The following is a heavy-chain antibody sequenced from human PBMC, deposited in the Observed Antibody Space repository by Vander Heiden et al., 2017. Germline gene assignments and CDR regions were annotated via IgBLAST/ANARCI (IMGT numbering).Heavy chain of an antibody. J-gene: IGHJ4*02. Sequence: QVQLQQWGAGLLKPSETLSLTCAVYGGSFSGYYWSWIRQPPGKGLEWIGEINHSGSTNYNPSLKSRVTISVDTSKNQFSLKLSSVTAADTAVYYCARVRGRIGAYWGQGTLGTVSS. V-gene: IGHV4-34*01. CDR1: GGSFSGYY. CDR3: ARVRGRIGAY. D-gene: IGHD2-15*01. CDR2: INHSGST.